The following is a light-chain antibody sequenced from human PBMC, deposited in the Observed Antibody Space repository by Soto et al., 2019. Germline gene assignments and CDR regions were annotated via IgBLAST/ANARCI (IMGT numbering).Light chain of an antibody. V-gene: IGKV1-39*02. CDR2: GVS. J-gene: IGKJ5*01. CDR1: QSISSY. Sequence: DSTMNQSPSSLSAYVGDRVTITCRASQSISSYLNWYQQKPGKAPKLLIYGVSTRATGIPDRFTGSGSGTDFTLTISRLEPEDFAVFYCQVYGPSPPITFAQGTLLEVK. CDR3: QVYGPSPPIT.